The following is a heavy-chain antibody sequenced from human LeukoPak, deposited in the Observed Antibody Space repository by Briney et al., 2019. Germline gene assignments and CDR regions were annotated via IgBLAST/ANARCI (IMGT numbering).Heavy chain of an antibody. Sequence: TLSLTXTVSGYSISSGYYWGWIRPPPGKGLEWIGSIYHSGSTYYNPSLKSRVTISVDTSKNQFSLKLSSVTAADTAVYYCARDEGSSSGDYWGQGTLVTVSS. J-gene: IGHJ4*02. CDR3: ARDEGSSSGDY. CDR1: GYSISSGYY. D-gene: IGHD6-6*01. CDR2: IYHSGST. V-gene: IGHV4-38-2*02.